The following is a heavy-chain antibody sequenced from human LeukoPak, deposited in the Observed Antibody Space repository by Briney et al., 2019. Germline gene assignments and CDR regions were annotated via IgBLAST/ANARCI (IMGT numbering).Heavy chain of an antibody. CDR1: SYSISSGYS. J-gene: IGHJ3*01. V-gene: IGHV4-38-2*01. CDR2: IYVSGST. D-gene: IGHD4-17*01. CDR3: AKTDYGDYGGFNS. Sequence: KPSETLSLTCAVSSYSISSGYSWGWIRQPPGKGLEWIGNIYVSGSTHYNLSPKSRVTISIDMSKNLFSLKLISVTAADTAVYRCAKTDYGDYGGFNSWGQGTMVTVSS.